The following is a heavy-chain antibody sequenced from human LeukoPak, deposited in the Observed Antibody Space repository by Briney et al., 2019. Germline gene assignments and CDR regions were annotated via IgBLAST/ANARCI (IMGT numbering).Heavy chain of an antibody. J-gene: IGHJ4*02. CDR2: ISSSSSTI. V-gene: IGHV3-48*01. Sequence: PGGSLRLSCAASGITFSTYGINWVRQAPGKGLEWVSYISSSSSTIYYADSVKGRFTISRDNAKNSLYLQMNSLRAEDTAVYYCAHLPSSGTGIVDYWGQGTLVTVSS. D-gene: IGHD3-10*01. CDR1: GITFSTYG. CDR3: AHLPSSGTGIVDY.